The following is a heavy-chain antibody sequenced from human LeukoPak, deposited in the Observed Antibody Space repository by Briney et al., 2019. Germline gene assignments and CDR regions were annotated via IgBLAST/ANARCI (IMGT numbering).Heavy chain of an antibody. Sequence: GGSLRLSCAASGFTFSIYAMSWVRQAPGKGLEWGSAISGSGGSTYYADSVTGRFTISRDNSQNTLYLQMHSLRAEDTAVYYCAKDINSSGWYNYFDYWGQGTLVTVSS. J-gene: IGHJ4*02. V-gene: IGHV3-23*01. CDR1: GFTFSIYA. CDR2: ISGSGGST. D-gene: IGHD6-19*01. CDR3: AKDINSSGWYNYFDY.